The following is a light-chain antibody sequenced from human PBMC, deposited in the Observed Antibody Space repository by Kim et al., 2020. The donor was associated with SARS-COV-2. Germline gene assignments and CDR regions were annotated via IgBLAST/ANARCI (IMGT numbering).Light chain of an antibody. CDR2: LAS. CDR1: QSLLHRNKNNY. V-gene: IGKV2-28*01. J-gene: IGKJ2*01. Sequence: DIVMTQSPLSLPVTPGESASISCRSNQSLLHRNKNNYLDWFLQKPGQSPHLLIYLASNRAPGVPDRFSGSGSGTDFTLKISTVEAEDVGVYYYMQSLQTPYTFGQGTKLEI. CDR3: MQSLQTPYT.